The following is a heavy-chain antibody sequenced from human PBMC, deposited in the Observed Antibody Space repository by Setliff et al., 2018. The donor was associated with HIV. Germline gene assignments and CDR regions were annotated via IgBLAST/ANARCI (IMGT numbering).Heavy chain of an antibody. Sequence: PSETLSLTCTVSGGSFSSGNYYWSWIRQPAGKGLEWIGHIYSIENTNYNPSLKSRVTISVGTSRNQFALRLSSVTAAATAVYYCARRPSPYYYYDSSGYSGGNVDYWGQGTLVTVSS. V-gene: IGHV4-61*09. CDR3: ARRPSPYYYYDSSGYSGGNVDY. D-gene: IGHD3-22*01. CDR1: GGSFSSGNYY. CDR2: IYSIENT. J-gene: IGHJ4*02.